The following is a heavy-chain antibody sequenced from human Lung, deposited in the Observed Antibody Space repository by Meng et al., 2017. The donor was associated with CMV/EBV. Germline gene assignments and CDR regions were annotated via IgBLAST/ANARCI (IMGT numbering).Heavy chain of an antibody. V-gene: IGHV4-4*02. CDR1: GDSITNHNW. J-gene: IGHJ1*01. CDR2: IPHRGSS. D-gene: IGHD3-10*01. CDR3: LRRSGGSV. Sequence: QVQWGEPGPALVKPSETLPLTCAVSGDSITNHNWWAWVRQPPGKGLEWIGEIPHRGSSAYNPSLKSRVSMSIDKSKNQFSLKLTSVTAADTAVYHCLRRSGGSVWGQGTLVTVSS.